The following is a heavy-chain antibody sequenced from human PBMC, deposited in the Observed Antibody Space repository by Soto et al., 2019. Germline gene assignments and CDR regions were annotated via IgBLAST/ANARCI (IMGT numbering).Heavy chain of an antibody. CDR3: ANSYYYDSSGYPPDAFDI. J-gene: IGHJ3*02. D-gene: IGHD3-22*01. CDR1: GGSISSSSYY. Sequence: SETLSLTCTVSGGSISSSSYYWGWIRQPPGKGLEWIGSIYYSGSTYYNPSLKSRVTISVDTSKNQFSLKLSSVTAADTAVYYCANSYYYDSSGYPPDAFDIWGQGTMVTVSS. CDR2: IYYSGST. V-gene: IGHV4-39*01.